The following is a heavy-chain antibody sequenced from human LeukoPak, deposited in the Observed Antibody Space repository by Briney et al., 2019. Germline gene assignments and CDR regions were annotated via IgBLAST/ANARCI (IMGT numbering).Heavy chain of an antibody. D-gene: IGHD3-16*01. CDR1: GFTFSSYG. Sequence: GGSLRLSCAASGFTFSSYGMHWVRQAPGKGLEWVAVISYDGSNKYYADSVKGRFTISRDNSKNTLYLQMNSLRAEDTAVYYCAKVTTSRGSGLGGWGQGTLVTVSS. J-gene: IGHJ4*02. CDR3: AKVTTSRGSGLGG. V-gene: IGHV3-30*18. CDR2: ISYDGSNK.